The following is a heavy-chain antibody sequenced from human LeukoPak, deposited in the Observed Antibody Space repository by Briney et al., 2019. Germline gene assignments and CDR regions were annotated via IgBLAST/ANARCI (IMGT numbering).Heavy chain of an antibody. V-gene: IGHV3-13*01. CDR1: GFTLSTYD. CDR2: IDIPGNT. CDR3: GRAVPGTHWFAP. D-gene: IGHD6-19*01. J-gene: IGHJ5*02. Sequence: GGSLRLSCAASGFTLSTYDMHWVRQPTGKGLEWVSGIDIPGNTYYPDSVKGRFTMSRESAKNSLYLQMSSLRAGDTAVYYCGRAVPGTHWFAPWGQGPLVTVPS.